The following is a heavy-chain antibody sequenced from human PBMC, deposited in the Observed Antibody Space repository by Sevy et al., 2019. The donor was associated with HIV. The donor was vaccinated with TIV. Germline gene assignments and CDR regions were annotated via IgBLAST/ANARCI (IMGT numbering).Heavy chain of an antibody. V-gene: IGHV3-7*03. CDR2: IKRDGSEK. CDR1: GFSFNMYW. Sequence: GGSLRLSCTASGFSFNMYWMSWVRQAPGQGLEWVAHIKRDGSEKYYVDSVRGRFTISRDNAKNSLYLQMNSLRAEDTAVYYCARHCSSTSCLWGLDVWGQGTTVTVSS. CDR3: ARHCSSTSCLWGLDV. J-gene: IGHJ6*02. D-gene: IGHD2-2*01.